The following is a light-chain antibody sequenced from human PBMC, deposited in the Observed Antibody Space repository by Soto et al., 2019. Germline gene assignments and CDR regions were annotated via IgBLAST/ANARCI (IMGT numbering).Light chain of an antibody. CDR2: GAS. Sequence: EIVMTQSPATLSVSPGERATLSCRASQSVNINLAWYQQKPGQAPRLLIYGASTRATGIPAKFSGSGSGTEFTLTISSLQSEDFAVYYCQQYNKCPRTFGQGTKVEIK. V-gene: IGKV3D-15*01. CDR3: QQYNKCPRT. CDR1: QSVNIN. J-gene: IGKJ1*01.